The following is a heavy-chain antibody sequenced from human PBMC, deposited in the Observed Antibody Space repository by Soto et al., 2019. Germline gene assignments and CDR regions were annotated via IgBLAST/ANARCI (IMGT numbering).Heavy chain of an antibody. Sequence: GVSLRLSCKASGFSFSDYAMTCVRQAPGKGLEWVSVISGSGDNTFYAASVKGRFAISRGNSKNVLYLQMNSLSADDAAVYFCAKGRAITVYGVDILFDYWGLGTLVTVSS. CDR1: GFSFSDYA. CDR2: ISGSGDNT. V-gene: IGHV3-23*01. D-gene: IGHD3-3*01. J-gene: IGHJ4*01. CDR3: AKGRAITVYGVDILFDY.